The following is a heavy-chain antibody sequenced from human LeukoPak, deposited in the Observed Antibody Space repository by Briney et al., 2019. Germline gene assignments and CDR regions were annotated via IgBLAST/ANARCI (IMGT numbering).Heavy chain of an antibody. J-gene: IGHJ4*02. CDR2: INPNSGGT. V-gene: IGHV1-2*02. CDR1: GYTFTSYG. Sequence: ASVKVSCKASGYTFTSYGISWVRQAPGQGLEWMGWINPNSGGTNYAQKFQGRVTMTRDTSISTAYMELSRLRSDDTAVYYCARSSSIFYWGQGTLVTVSS. CDR3: ARSSSIFY. D-gene: IGHD6-13*01.